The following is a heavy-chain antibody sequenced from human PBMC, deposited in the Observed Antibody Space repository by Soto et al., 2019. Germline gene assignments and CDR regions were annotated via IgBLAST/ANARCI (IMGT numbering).Heavy chain of an antibody. Sequence: QVQLVQAGAEVKKPGASVTVSCRSSGDTFHDYYIHWVRPAPGQGLEWMGWINPNGGVTKYAQKFQGWVTMTRDTSITTVYMQLSRLRSDDTAVYYCARESVGATATLYYSYFYMDGWGTGTTVTVS. CDR1: GDTFHDYY. CDR3: ARESVGATATLYYSYFYMDG. J-gene: IGHJ6*03. D-gene: IGHD1-26*01. CDR2: INPNGGVT. V-gene: IGHV1-2*04.